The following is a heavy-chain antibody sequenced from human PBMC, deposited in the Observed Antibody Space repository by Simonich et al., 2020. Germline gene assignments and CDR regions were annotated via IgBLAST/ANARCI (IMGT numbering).Heavy chain of an antibody. J-gene: IGHJ4*02. CDR1: GCSISSYY. V-gene: IGHV4-59*01. CDR2: IYSSGRT. CDR3: ARGGLYFDH. Sequence: QVQLQESGTGLVKPSETLFLTCTGSGCSISSYYWSWIRQPPGKGLEWIGYIYSSGRTTYHPPLKSRVTISVDTSKNQFSLKLSSVTAADTAVYYCARGGLYFDHWGQGTLVTVSS. D-gene: IGHD2-15*01.